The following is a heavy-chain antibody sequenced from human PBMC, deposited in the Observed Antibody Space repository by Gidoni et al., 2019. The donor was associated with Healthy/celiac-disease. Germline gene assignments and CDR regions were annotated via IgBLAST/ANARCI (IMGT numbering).Heavy chain of an antibody. V-gene: IGHV3-9*01. Sequence: EVQLVESGGGLVQPGRSLRLSCAASGFTFDDYAMHWVRQAPGKGLEWVSGISWNSGSIGYADSVKGRFTISRDNAKNSLYLQMNSLRAEDTALYYCAKDKRDSSSSFDYWGQGTLVTVSS. D-gene: IGHD6-6*01. CDR1: GFTFDDYA. CDR2: ISWNSGSI. CDR3: AKDKRDSSSSFDY. J-gene: IGHJ4*02.